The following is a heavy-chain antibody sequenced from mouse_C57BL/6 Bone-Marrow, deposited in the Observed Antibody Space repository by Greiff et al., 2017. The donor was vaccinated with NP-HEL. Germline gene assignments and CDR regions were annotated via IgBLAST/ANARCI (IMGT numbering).Heavy chain of an antibody. D-gene: IGHD2-5*01. Sequence: EVQVVESGGGLVKPGGSLKLSCAASGFTFSSYTMSWVRQTPEKRLEWVATISGGGGNTYYPDSVKGRFTISRDNARNTLYLQMSSLRSEDTALYYCARQSAYYSKTWFAYWGQGTLVTVSA. J-gene: IGHJ3*01. CDR3: ARQSAYYSKTWFAY. CDR1: GFTFSSYT. CDR2: ISGGGGNT. V-gene: IGHV5-9*01.